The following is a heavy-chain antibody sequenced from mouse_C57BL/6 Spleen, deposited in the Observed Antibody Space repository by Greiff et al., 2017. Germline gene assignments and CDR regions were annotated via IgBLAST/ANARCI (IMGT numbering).Heavy chain of an antibody. V-gene: IGHV1-15*01. Sequence: QVQLKQSGAELVRPGASVTLSCKASGYTFTDYEMHWVKQTPVHGLEWIGAIDPETGGTAYNQKFKGKAILTADKSSSTAYMELRSLTSEDSAVYYCTRATGTLAMDYWGQGTSVTVSS. J-gene: IGHJ4*01. CDR2: IDPETGGT. D-gene: IGHD4-1*02. CDR1: GYTFTDYE. CDR3: TRATGTLAMDY.